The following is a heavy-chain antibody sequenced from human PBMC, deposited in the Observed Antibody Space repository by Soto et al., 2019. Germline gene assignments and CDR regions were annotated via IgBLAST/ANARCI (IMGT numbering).Heavy chain of an antibody. D-gene: IGHD4-17*01. V-gene: IGHV1-3*01. CDR2: INAGNGNT. CDR3: ARDPFTVTTLYYYYGMDV. Sequence: ASVKVSCKASGYTFTSYAMHWVRQAPGQRLEWMGWINAGNGNTKYSQKFQGRVTITRDTSASTAYMELSSLRSEDTAVYYCARDPFTVTTLYYYYGMDVWGQGTTVTVSS. J-gene: IGHJ6*02. CDR1: GYTFTSYA.